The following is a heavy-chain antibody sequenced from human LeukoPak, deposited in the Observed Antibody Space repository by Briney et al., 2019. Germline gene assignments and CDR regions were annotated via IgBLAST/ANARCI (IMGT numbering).Heavy chain of an antibody. CDR1: GGSISSYY. CDR3: ARATVDYYDSSGYYYDWFDP. CDR2: IYYSGST. D-gene: IGHD3-22*01. V-gene: IGHV4-59*01. J-gene: IGHJ5*02. Sequence: PSETLSLTCTVSGGSISSYYWSWIRQLPGKGLEWIGYIYYSGSTNYNPSLKSRVTISVDTSKNQFSLKLSSVTAADTAVYYCARATVDYYDSSGYYYDWFDPWGQGTLVTVSS.